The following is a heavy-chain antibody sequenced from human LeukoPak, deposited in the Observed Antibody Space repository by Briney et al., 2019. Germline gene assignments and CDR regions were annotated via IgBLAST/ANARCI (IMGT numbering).Heavy chain of an antibody. CDR3: AKDRSYYFHY. J-gene: IGHJ4*02. Sequence: GGSLRLSCAASGFTFSSYGMHWVRQAPGKGLEWVAFIRYDGSNKYYADSVKGRFTISRDNFKNTLYLQMNSLRAEDTAVYYCAKDRSYYFHYWGQGTLVTVSS. CDR1: GFTFSSYG. CDR2: IRYDGSNK. D-gene: IGHD1-26*01. V-gene: IGHV3-30*02.